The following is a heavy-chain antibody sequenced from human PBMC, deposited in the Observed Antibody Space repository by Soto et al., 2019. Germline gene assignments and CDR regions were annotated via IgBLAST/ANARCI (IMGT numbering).Heavy chain of an antibody. J-gene: IGHJ5*02. CDR3: ARVYDILTSAWLDP. V-gene: IGHV3-48*01. CDR1: GFTFSSYW. CDR2: ISSSSSTI. Sequence: PGGSLRLSCVVSGFTFSSYWMSWVRQAPGKGLEWVSYISSSSSTIFYTDSVKGRFTVSRDNAKNSLYLQMNSLRVEDTAVYYCARVYDILTSAWLDPWGQGTLVTVSS. D-gene: IGHD3-9*01.